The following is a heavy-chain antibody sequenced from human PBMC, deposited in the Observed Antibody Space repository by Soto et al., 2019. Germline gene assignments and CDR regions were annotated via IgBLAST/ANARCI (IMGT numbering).Heavy chain of an antibody. CDR3: ATGPSGLFDY. Sequence: SETLSLTCTVSGGSISSGGYYWSWIRQHPGKGLEWIGYIYYSGSTYYNPSLKSRVTISVDTSKNQFSLKLSSVTAADTAVYYCATGPSGLFDYWGQGTLVTVSS. CDR1: GGSISSGGYY. V-gene: IGHV4-31*03. CDR2: IYYSGST. D-gene: IGHD3-10*01. J-gene: IGHJ4*02.